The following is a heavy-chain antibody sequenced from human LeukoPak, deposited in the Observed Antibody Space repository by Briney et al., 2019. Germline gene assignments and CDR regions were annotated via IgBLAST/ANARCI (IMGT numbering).Heavy chain of an antibody. J-gene: IGHJ6*02. CDR3: AVTLQYYYYGMDV. V-gene: IGHV1-2*02. CDR1: GYTFTGHY. Sequence: ASVKVSCKASGYTFTGHYMHWVRQAPGQGLEWMGWINPNSGGTNYAQKFQGRVTMTRDTSISTAYMELSRLRSDDTAVYYCAVTLQYYYYGMDVWGQGTTVTVSS. D-gene: IGHD4-4*01. CDR2: INPNSGGT.